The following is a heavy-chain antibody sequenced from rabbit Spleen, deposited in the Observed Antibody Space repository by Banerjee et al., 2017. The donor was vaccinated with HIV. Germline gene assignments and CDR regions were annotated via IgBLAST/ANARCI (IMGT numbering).Heavy chain of an antibody. CDR3: ARSQFGSGGYEYTP. J-gene: IGHJ6*02. CDR1: GIDFSSWYY. Sequence: QQQLEESGGGLVKPGGTLTLTCKVSGIDFSSWYYMCWVRQAPGKGLESIGCIRTSDGTTWYATWAKGRFTISKTSTTTVTLKMTSLTVADTATYFCARSQFGSGGYEYTPWGPGTLVTVS. D-gene: IGHD1-1*01. V-gene: IGHV1S43*01. CDR2: IRTSDGTT.